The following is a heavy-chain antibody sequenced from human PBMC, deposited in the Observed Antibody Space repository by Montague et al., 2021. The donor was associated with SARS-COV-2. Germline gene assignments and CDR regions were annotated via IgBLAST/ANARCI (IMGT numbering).Heavy chain of an antibody. D-gene: IGHD3-22*01. CDR1: GGSISSGGYY. CDR2: IYYSGST. CDR3: ARVQGMTMIVVVIGAFDI. J-gene: IGHJ3*02. Sequence: TLSLTCTVSGGSISSGGYYWSWIRQHPGKGLEWIGYIYYSGSTYSNPSLKSRVTISVDTSKNQLSLKLSSVTAADTAVYYCARVQGMTMIVVVIGAFDIWGQGTMVTVSS. V-gene: IGHV4-31*03.